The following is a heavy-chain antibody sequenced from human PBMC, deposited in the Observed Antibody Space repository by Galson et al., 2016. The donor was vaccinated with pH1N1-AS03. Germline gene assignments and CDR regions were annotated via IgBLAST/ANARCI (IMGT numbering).Heavy chain of an antibody. CDR2: LNEADSHAT. V-gene: IGHV3-73*01. CDR1: AFTFSASA. Sequence: SLRLSCAASAFTFSASAIPWVRQPSGKGLEWVGRLNEADSHATLYTASVKGRFTISRGDSQTASYLQMHNVRIEDTAVYYFIGQENIPSLGWSQPLWGLGIQVTVSS. CDR3: IGQENIPSLGWSQPL. D-gene: IGHD2-15*01. J-gene: IGHJ4*02.